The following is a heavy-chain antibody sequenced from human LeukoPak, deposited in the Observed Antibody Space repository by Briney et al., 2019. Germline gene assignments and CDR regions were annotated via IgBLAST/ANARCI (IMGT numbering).Heavy chain of an antibody. CDR1: GFTFSSYA. Sequence: GGSLRLSCAASGFTFSSYAMHWVRQAPGKGLEWVAVISYDGSNKYYADSVKGRSTISRDNSKNTLYLQMNSLRAEDTAVYYCARGHIAARPDGPDYWGQGTLVTVSS. J-gene: IGHJ4*02. CDR2: ISYDGSNK. CDR3: ARGHIAARPDGPDY. V-gene: IGHV3-30-3*01. D-gene: IGHD6-6*01.